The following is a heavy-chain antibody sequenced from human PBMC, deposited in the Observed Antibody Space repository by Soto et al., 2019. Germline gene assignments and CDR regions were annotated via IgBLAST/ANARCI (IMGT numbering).Heavy chain of an antibody. Sequence: SETLSLTCTVSGGSISNYYWSWIRQPPGKGLEWIGCIYYSGSANYNPSLKSRVTISVDTSKNQFSLKLSSVTAADTAVYYCARVPSLRFYYYGMDVWGQGTTVTVSS. J-gene: IGHJ6*02. V-gene: IGHV4-59*01. CDR1: GGSISNYY. CDR3: ARVPSLRFYYYGMDV. CDR2: IYYSGSA.